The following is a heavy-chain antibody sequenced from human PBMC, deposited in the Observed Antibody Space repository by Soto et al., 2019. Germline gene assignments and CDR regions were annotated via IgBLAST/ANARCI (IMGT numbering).Heavy chain of an antibody. CDR1: GFTFSSYG. D-gene: IGHD1-26*01. Sequence: QVLLVESGGGVVQPGRSLRLSCVASGFTFSSYGMHWVRQAPGKGLEWVAIISYDGSNTYYADSVKGRLTISRDNSKNTLYLQMNSRRAEDTSVYYCAKEGGLSGSYYISSSYYFDSWGQGTLVTVSS. V-gene: IGHV3-30*18. CDR3: AKEGGLSGSYYISSSYYFDS. J-gene: IGHJ4*02. CDR2: ISYDGSNT.